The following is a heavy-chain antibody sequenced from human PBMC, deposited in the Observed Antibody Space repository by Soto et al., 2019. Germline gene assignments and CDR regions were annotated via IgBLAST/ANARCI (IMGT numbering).Heavy chain of an antibody. CDR2: INHSGST. Sequence: SETLSLTCAVYGGSFSGYYWSWIRQPPGKGLEWIGEINHSGSTNYNPSLKSRVTISVDTSKNQFSLKLSSVTAADTAVYYCARDSPGIAVAGTVDYWGQGTMVTVS. J-gene: IGHJ4*02. D-gene: IGHD6-19*01. CDR3: ARDSPGIAVAGTVDY. V-gene: IGHV4-34*01. CDR1: GGSFSGYY.